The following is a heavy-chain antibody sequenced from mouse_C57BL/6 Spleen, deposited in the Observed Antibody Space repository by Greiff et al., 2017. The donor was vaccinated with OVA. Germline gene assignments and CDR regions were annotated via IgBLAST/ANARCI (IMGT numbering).Heavy chain of an antibody. CDR2: IWSGGST. CDR1: GFSLTSYG. Sequence: VQLQQSGPGLVQPSQSLSITCTVSGFSLTSYGVHWVRQSPGKGLEWLGVIWSGGSTDYNAAFIFRLSISKDNSKSQVFFKMNSLQADDTAIYYCARTSLPYWYFDVWGTGTTVTVSS. D-gene: IGHD6-2*01. CDR3: ARTSLPYWYFDV. V-gene: IGHV2-2*01. J-gene: IGHJ1*03.